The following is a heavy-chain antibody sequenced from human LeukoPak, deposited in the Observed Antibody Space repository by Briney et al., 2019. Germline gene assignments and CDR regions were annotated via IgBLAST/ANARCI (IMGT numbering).Heavy chain of an antibody. V-gene: IGHV3-23*01. CDR1: GFTFNSYA. CDR3: ARDSIPGYDSSGYMVAFDI. D-gene: IGHD3-22*01. Sequence: PGGSLRLSCAASGFTFNSYAMSWVRQAPGKGLEWVSAINGGGAFTYYADSVKGRFTISRDNAKNSLYLQMNSLRAEDTAVYYCARDSIPGYDSSGYMVAFDIWGQGTMVTVSS. J-gene: IGHJ3*02. CDR2: INGGGAFT.